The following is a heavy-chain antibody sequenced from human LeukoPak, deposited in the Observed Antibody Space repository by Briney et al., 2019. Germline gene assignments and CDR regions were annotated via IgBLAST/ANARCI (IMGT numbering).Heavy chain of an antibody. D-gene: IGHD3-3*01. V-gene: IGHV4-39*07. CDR3: ARDRSRYYDFWSGQPDI. J-gene: IGHJ3*02. CDR1: GGSISSSSYY. CDR2: IYYRGST. Sequence: SETLSLTCSVSGGSISSSSYYWGWIRQSPGKGLEWIGSIYYRGSTYYNPSLKSRVTISVDTSKHQFSLKLSSVTAADTAVYYCARDRSRYYDFWSGQPDIWGQGTMVTVSS.